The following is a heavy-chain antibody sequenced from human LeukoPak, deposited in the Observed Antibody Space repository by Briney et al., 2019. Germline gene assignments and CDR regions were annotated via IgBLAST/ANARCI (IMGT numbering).Heavy chain of an antibody. Sequence: PSQTLSLTCTVSGGSISSGSYYWSWLRQPPGKGLEWIGEINHSGSTNYNPSLKSRVTISVDTSKNQFSLKLSSVTAADTAVYYCARHRQEVIVVDAFDIWGQGTMVTVSS. V-gene: IGHV4-39*01. J-gene: IGHJ3*02. CDR2: INHSGST. CDR3: ARHRQEVIVVDAFDI. D-gene: IGHD3-22*01. CDR1: GGSISSGSYY.